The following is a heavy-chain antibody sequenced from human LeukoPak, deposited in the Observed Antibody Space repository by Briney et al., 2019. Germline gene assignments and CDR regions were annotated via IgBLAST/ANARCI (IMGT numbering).Heavy chain of an antibody. J-gene: IGHJ4*02. V-gene: IGHV3-30*03. D-gene: IGHD3-3*01. CDR2: ISNDGSRK. CDR3: ARDRAWNYFDY. CDR1: GFTFSKHG. Sequence: GSLRPSCAPSGFTFSKHGMHWARQAPGKGLEWVAIISNDGSRKYYAHSVEGRFTISRDNSKNTLYLQMDSLRAEDTAVYYCARDRAWNYFDYWGQGTLVTVSS.